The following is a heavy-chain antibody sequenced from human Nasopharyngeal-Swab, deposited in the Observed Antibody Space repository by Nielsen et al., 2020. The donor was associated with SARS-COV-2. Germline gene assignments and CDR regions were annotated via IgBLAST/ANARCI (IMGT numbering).Heavy chain of an antibody. V-gene: IGHV4-34*01. J-gene: IGHJ6*02. D-gene: IGHD5-18*01. CDR2: INHSGST. CDR1: GFTFSNAW. CDR3: ARGRGYSYGYGAVPLYYYGMDV. Sequence: ESLKISCAASGFTFSNAWMSWVRQAPGKGLEWIGEINHSGSTNYNPSLKSRVTISVDTSKNQFSLKLSSVTAADTAVYYCARGRGYSYGYGAVPLYYYGMDVWGQGTTVTVSS.